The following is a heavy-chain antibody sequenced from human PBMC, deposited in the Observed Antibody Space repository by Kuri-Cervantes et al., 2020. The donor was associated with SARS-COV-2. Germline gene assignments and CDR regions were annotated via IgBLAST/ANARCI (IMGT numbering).Heavy chain of an antibody. CDR2: IWYDGENE. CDR3: ARDSELGQGFDP. Sequence: GSLRLSCVASGFTFSNYVIHWVRQAPGKGLEWVAVIWYDGENEYYAGSVKGRFTISRDNSKNTVSLHMNSLRAEDTAMYYCARDSELGQGFDPWGQGTLVTVSS. J-gene: IGHJ5*02. V-gene: IGHV3-33*08. CDR1: GFTFSNYV. D-gene: IGHD3-10*01.